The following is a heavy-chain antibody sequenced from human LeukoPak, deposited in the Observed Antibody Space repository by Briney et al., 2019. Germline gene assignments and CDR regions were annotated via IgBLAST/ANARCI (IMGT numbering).Heavy chain of an antibody. V-gene: IGHV1-2*02. CDR1: GYTFTGYY. CDR2: INPNSGGT. D-gene: IGHD3-22*01. Sequence: ASVKVSCKASGYTFTGYYMHWVRQAPGHGLEWMGWINPNSGGTNYAQKFQGRVTMTRDTSISTAYMELSRLRSDDTAVYYCARESPSRYYDSSGYYDYWGQGTLVTVSS. J-gene: IGHJ4*02. CDR3: ARESPSRYYDSSGYYDY.